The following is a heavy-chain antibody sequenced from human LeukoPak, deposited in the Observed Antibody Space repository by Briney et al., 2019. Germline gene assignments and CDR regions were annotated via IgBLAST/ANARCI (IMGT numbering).Heavy chain of an antibody. Sequence: GSSVKVSCKASGGTFSSYAISWVRQATGQGLEWMGWISAYNGNTNYAQKLQGRVTMTTDTSTSTAYMELRSLRSDDTAVYYCARTRLGDYDFWSGYQVDYWGQGTLVTVSS. V-gene: IGHV1-18*01. D-gene: IGHD3-3*01. CDR1: GGTFSSYA. CDR3: ARTRLGDYDFWSGYQVDY. CDR2: ISAYNGNT. J-gene: IGHJ4*02.